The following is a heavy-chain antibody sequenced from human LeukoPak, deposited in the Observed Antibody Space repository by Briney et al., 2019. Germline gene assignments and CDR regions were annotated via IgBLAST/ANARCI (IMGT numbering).Heavy chain of an antibody. V-gene: IGHV3-23*01. D-gene: IGHD3-10*01. Sequence: GGSLRLSCAASGFTFSSYAMSWVRQAPGKGLEWVSGISGSGDSTYYADSVKGRFTISRDNSKNTLYLQMNSLRVEDTAIYYCAKDRGYNYGLFDYWGQGTLVSVSS. CDR3: AKDRGYNYGLFDY. CDR2: ISGSGDST. J-gene: IGHJ4*02. CDR1: GFTFSSYA.